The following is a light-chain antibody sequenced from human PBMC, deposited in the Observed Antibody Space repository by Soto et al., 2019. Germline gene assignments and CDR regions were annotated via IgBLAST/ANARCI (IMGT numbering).Light chain of an antibody. Sequence: DIQMTQSPSSLSASVVDRVTITCRTSHDISNYLAWYQQKPGKVPKLLIYAASTLQSGVPSRFSGGGSGTDFSLTISSLQPEDVATYYCHKYNSAPHTFGGGTKVEIQ. CDR3: HKYNSAPHT. V-gene: IGKV1-27*01. CDR1: HDISNY. CDR2: AAS. J-gene: IGKJ4*01.